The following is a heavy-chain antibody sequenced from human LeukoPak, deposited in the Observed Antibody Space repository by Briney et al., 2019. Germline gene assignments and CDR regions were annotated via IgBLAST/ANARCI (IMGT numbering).Heavy chain of an antibody. Sequence: SETLSLTCAVCAGSFSGYYWSWIRQPPGKGLEWIGEIIDSGNTNYNPSLKSRVTISVDTSKNQFSLKLSSVTAADTAVYYCARHEECSSTSCQRGTIDFWGQGTLVTVSS. D-gene: IGHD2-2*01. CDR1: AGSFSGYY. CDR3: ARHEECSSTSCQRGTIDF. CDR2: IIDSGNT. V-gene: IGHV4-34*12. J-gene: IGHJ4*02.